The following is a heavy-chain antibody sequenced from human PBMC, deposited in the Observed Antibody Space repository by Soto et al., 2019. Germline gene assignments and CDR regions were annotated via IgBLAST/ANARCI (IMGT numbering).Heavy chain of an antibody. V-gene: IGHV4-61*01. D-gene: IGHD1-26*01. J-gene: IGHJ6*02. CDR1: GGSVSGNSYF. CDR3: ARDNGGSYLDV. CDR2: IYYSGST. Sequence: SETLSLTCTVSGGSVSGNSYFWSWIRQPPGKGLEWIGYIYYSGSTNYNPSLKSRVTISVDTSGNQFSLRLSSVTAADTAVYYCARDNGGSYLDVWGQGTTVTVSS.